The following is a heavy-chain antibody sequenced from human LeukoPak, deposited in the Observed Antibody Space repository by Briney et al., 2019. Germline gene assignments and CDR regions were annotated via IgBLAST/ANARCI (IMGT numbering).Heavy chain of an antibody. CDR1: GFTFSSYG. D-gene: IGHD1-26*01. Sequence: PGGSLRLSCAASGFTFSSYGMHWVRQAPGKGLEWVAFIRYDGSNKYYADSVKGRFTISRDNSKNTLYLQMNSLRAEDTAVYYCATRVGATSLGAFDIWGQGTMVTVSS. CDR2: IRYDGSNK. J-gene: IGHJ3*02. CDR3: ATRVGATSLGAFDI. V-gene: IGHV3-30*02.